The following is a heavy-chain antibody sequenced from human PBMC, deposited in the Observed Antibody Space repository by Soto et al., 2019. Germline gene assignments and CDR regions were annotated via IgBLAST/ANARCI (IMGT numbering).Heavy chain of an antibody. J-gene: IGHJ4*02. V-gene: IGHV3-73*01. D-gene: IGHD2-8*01. CDR2: IRSKANSYAT. CDR3: MGCTNGVWF. CDR1: GFTFSGSA. Sequence: GGSLRLSCAASGFTFSGSAMHWVRQASGKGLEWVGRIRSKANSYATAYAASVKGRFTISRDDSKNTAYLQMNSLKTEDTAVYYCMGCTNGVWFWGQGTLVTVSS.